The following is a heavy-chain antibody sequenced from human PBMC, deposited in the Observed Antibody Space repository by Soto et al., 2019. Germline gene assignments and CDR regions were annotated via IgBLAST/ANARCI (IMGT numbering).Heavy chain of an antibody. CDR2: ISYDGSNK. J-gene: IGHJ4*02. CDR1: GFTFSSYG. D-gene: IGHD2-15*01. V-gene: IGHV3-30*18. CDR3: AKGGTKATPYYFDY. Sequence: GGSLRLSCAASGFTFSSYGMHWVRQAPGKGLEWVAVISYDGSNKYYADSVKGRFTISRDNSKNTLYLQMNSLRAEDTAVYYCAKGGTKATPYYFDYWGQGTLVTVSS.